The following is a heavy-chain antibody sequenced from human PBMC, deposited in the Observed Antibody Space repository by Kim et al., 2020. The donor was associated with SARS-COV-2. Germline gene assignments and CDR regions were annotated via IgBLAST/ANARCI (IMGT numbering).Heavy chain of an antibody. V-gene: IGHV3-7*03. Sequence: GGSLRLSCAASGFTFSRNWMSWVRQAPGKGLEWVANIKQDGSEKYYVDSVKGRFTISRDNAKNSLYLQMNTLRAEDTAVYYCARISPLYTYYYDSSGFRDYWGQGTLVTVSS. D-gene: IGHD3-22*01. CDR3: ARISPLYTYYYDSSGFRDY. J-gene: IGHJ4*02. CDR2: IKQDGSEK. CDR1: GFTFSRNW.